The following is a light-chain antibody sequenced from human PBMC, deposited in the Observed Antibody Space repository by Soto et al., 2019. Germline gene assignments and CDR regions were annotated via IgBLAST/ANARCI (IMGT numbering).Light chain of an antibody. CDR1: QSVSSSY. CDR2: GAS. J-gene: IGKJ1*01. V-gene: IGKV3-20*01. CDR3: QQYGSSPRT. Sequence: EIVLTQSPGTPSLSPGERATLSCRASQSVSSSYLAWYQQKPGQAPRLLIYGASSRATGIPDRFSGSGSGTDFTLTFSRLEPEDFAVYYCQQYGSSPRTFGQGTKVEIK.